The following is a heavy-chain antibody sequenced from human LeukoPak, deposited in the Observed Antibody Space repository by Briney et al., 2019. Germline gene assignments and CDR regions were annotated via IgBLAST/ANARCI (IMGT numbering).Heavy chain of an antibody. D-gene: IGHD7-27*01. J-gene: IGHJ4*02. Sequence: SETLSLTCALYGGSFSSYYWNWIRQTPGKGLEWIAEINHSGGTNYNPSFKSRVTISVDTSKNQFSLKLSSVTAADTAVYYCASRKLGNDYWGQGTLVTVSS. V-gene: IGHV4-34*01. CDR1: GGSFSSYY. CDR2: INHSGGT. CDR3: ASRKLGNDY.